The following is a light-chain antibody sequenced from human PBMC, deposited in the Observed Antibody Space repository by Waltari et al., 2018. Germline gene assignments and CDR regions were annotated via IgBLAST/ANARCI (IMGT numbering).Light chain of an antibody. CDR2: KDS. CDR3: QSADSSGTYVV. Sequence: SYEPTQPPSGSACAGQKCRINCSGDSFPTQMAQLYQQKPGPAPVLVIYKDSERPSGIPERFSGSSSGTTVTLTISGVQAEDEADYYCQSADSSGTYVVFGGGTKLTVL. CDR1: SFPTQM. V-gene: IGLV3-25*03. J-gene: IGLJ2*01.